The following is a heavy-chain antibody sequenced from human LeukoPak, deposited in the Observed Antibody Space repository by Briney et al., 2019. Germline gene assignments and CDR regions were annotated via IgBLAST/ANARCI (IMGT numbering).Heavy chain of an antibody. CDR1: GYTFTGYY. D-gene: IGHD3-9*01. CDR3: ASGSIDYDILTGYYT. J-gene: IGHJ4*02. CDR2: INPNSGGT. V-gene: IGHV1-2*04. Sequence: ASVTVSCKASGYTFTGYYMHWVRQAPGQGLEWMGWINPNSGGTNYAQKFQGWVTMTRDTSISTAYMELSRLRSDDTAVYYCASGSIDYDILTGYYTWGQGTLVTVSS.